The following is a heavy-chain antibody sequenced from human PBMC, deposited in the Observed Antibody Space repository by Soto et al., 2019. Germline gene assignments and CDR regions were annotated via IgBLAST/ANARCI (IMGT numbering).Heavy chain of an antibody. CDR2: ISSSSSTI. Sequence: EVQLVESGGGLVQPGGSLRLSCAASGFTFSSYSMNWVRQAPGKGLEWVSYISSSSSTIYYADSVKGRFTISRDNAKNALYLQMNSLRAEDTAVYYCAKTLWCGELLSAFDIWGQGTMVTVSS. D-gene: IGHD3-10*01. CDR3: AKTLWCGELLSAFDI. J-gene: IGHJ3*02. V-gene: IGHV3-48*01. CDR1: GFTFSSYS.